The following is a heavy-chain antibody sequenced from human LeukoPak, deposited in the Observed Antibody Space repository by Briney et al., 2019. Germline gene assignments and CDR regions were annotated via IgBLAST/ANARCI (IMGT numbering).Heavy chain of an antibody. Sequence: GGSLRLSCAASAFTFSSYEMSWVRQAPGKGLEWVSYISSSGSTIYYADSVKGRFTISRDNAKNSLYLQMNSLRAEDTAVYYCARKMRILTGRDYWGQGTLVTVSS. CDR3: ARKMRILTGRDY. V-gene: IGHV3-48*03. D-gene: IGHD3-9*01. CDR1: AFTFSSYE. CDR2: ISSSGSTI. J-gene: IGHJ4*02.